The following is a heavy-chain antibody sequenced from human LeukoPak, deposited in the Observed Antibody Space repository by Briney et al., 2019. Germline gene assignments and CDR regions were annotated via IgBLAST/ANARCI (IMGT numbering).Heavy chain of an antibody. J-gene: IGHJ4*02. V-gene: IGHV3-30*02. CDR1: GFTFSSYG. CDR2: IRYDGSNK. Sequence: GGSLRLSCAASGFTFSSYGMHWVRQAPGKGLEWVAFIRYDGSNKYYADSVEGRFTISRDNSRNTLYLQMNSLRAEDTAVYYCATPHFDYWGQGALVTVSS. CDR3: ATPHFDY.